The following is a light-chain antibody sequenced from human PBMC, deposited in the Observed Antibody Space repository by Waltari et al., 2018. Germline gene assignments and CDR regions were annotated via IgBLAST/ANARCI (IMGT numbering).Light chain of an antibody. CDR3: SSYTTSSAPGV. J-gene: IGLJ1*01. CDR1: DSDVGAYDF. Sequence: QSALTQPASVSGSPGQSITISCSGTDSDVGAYDFVSWYQQHPGKAPHLVIYEVSNRPSWISTRFSASKSGNTASLTISGLQAEDEADYYCSSYTTSSAPGVFGTGTRVTVL. V-gene: IGLV2-14*01. CDR2: EVS.